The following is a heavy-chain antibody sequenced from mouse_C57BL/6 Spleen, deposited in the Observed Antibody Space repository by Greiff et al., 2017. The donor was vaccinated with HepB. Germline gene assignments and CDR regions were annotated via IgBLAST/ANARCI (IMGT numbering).Heavy chain of an antibody. CDR1: GFSLTSYA. Sequence: LVAPSQSLSITCTVSGFSLTSYAISWVRQPPGKGLEWLGVIWTGGGTNYNSALKSRLSISKDNSKSQVFLKMNSLQTDDTARYYCARHLDSSGDPHYYAMDYWGQGTSVTVSS. D-gene: IGHD3-2*02. V-gene: IGHV2-9-1*01. CDR2: IWTGGGT. CDR3: ARHLDSSGDPHYYAMDY. J-gene: IGHJ4*01.